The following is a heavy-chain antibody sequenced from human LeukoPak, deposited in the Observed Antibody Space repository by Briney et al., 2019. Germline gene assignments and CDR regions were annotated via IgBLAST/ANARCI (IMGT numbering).Heavy chain of an antibody. Sequence: GGSLTLLCAPSGFPFSDYYIRWIRQAPARGVEWVSYMSTSDSHIYHTDSVQGRFPLSRDNAQNSLSLQMNSLNASDTAVYFLARELNGAFDPWGPGTLVTVSP. D-gene: IGHD1-1*01. CDR2: MSTSDSHI. CDR3: ARELNGAFDP. V-gene: IGHV3-11*04. CDR1: GFPFSDYY. J-gene: IGHJ5*02.